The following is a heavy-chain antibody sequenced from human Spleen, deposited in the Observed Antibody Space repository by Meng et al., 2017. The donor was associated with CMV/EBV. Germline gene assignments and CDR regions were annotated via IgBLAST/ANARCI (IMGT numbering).Heavy chain of an antibody. J-gene: IGHJ4*02. V-gene: IGHV3-23*03. CDR1: GFTFDGYA. CDR3: ASIAAAGPLHPLDY. Sequence: GESLKISCAASGFTFDGYAMNWVRQAPGKGLEWVSAIYSGGSSTYYADSVKGRFTISRDNSKNTLYLQMNSLGAEDTAVYYCASIAAAGPLHPLDYWGQGTLVTVSS. CDR2: IYSGGSST. D-gene: IGHD6-13*01.